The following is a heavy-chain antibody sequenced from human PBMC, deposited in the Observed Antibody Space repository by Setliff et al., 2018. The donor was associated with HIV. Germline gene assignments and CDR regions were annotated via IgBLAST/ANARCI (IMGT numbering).Heavy chain of an antibody. Sequence: LRLPCAASGFTFSSYSMNWVRQAPGKGLEWVSYISSSSSTIYYADSVKGRFTISRDNAKNSLYLQMNSLRAEDTAVYYCASGYGDYDYWGQGTLVTVSS. J-gene: IGHJ4*02. V-gene: IGHV3-48*01. CDR1: GFTFSSYS. D-gene: IGHD4-17*01. CDR2: ISSSSSTI. CDR3: ASGYGDYDY.